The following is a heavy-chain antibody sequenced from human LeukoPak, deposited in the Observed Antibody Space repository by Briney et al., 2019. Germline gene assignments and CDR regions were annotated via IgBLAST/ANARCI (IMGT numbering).Heavy chain of an antibody. J-gene: IGHJ4*02. CDR3: AKGKYSYGSTTFDY. Sequence: GGSLRLSCAASGLTFSSYAMSWVRQAPAKGLEWVSAISGSGGSTYYADSVKGRFTVSRDNSKNTLYLQMNSLRAEDTAVYYCAKGKYSYGSTTFDYWGQGTLVTVSS. CDR2: ISGSGGST. CDR1: GLTFSSYA. V-gene: IGHV3-23*01. D-gene: IGHD5-18*01.